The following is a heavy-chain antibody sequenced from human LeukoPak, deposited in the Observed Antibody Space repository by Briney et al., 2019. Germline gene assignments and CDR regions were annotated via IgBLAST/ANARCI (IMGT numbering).Heavy chain of an antibody. D-gene: IGHD3-10*01. J-gene: IGHJ4*02. CDR1: GFTFSSYG. CDR3: ASLSYGSGSYQDDY. V-gene: IGHV3-33*01. Sequence: PGRSLRLSCAASGFTFSSYGMHWVRQAPGKGLEWVAVIWYDGSNKYYADSVKGRFTISRDNSKNTPYLQMNSLRAEDTAVYYCASLSYGSGSYQDDYWGQGTLVTVSS. CDR2: IWYDGSNK.